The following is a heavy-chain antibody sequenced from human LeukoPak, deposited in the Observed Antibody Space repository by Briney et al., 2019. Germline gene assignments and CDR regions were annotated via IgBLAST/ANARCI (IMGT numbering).Heavy chain of an antibody. Sequence: GGSLRLSCAASGFTFSSCGFNWVRQAPGKGLEWVSSISPTGTDRYYADSVRGRFTISRDNAKNSMYLQMDSLRDEDTAVYYCATETIGRHYDYWGQGTLLTVSS. J-gene: IGHJ4*02. CDR2: ISPTGTDR. V-gene: IGHV3-21*01. CDR3: ATETIGRHYDY. CDR1: GFTFSSCG. D-gene: IGHD1-14*01.